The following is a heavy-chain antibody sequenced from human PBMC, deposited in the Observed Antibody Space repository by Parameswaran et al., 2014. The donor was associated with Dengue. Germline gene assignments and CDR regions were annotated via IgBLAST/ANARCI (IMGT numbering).Heavy chain of an antibody. V-gene: IGHV3-23*01. D-gene: IGHD1-26*01. CDR1: GFTFSSYA. J-gene: IGHJ6*02. Sequence: QAGGSLRLSCAASGFTFSSYAMSWVRQAPGKGLEWVSAISGSGGSTYYADSVKGRFTISRDNSKNTLYLQMNSLRAEDTAVYYCAKDRVGWGWNYYYYGMDVWGQGTTVTVSS. CDR3: AKDRVGWGWNYYYYGMDV. CDR2: ISGSGGST.